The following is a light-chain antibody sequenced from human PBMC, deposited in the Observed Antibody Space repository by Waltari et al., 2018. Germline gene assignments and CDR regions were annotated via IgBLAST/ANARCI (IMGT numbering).Light chain of an antibody. V-gene: IGKV4-1*01. CDR2: WAS. CDR3: QQSFGTPWT. Sequence: DIVLTQSPDSLPVSLGERATINCKSSQNILYNSNNKNYLAWYQQKPGQPPKLLIYWASTRQLGVPERFSGSGAGTDFTLTISSLQAEDVAVYYCQQSFGTPWTFGQ. CDR1: QNILYNSNNKNY. J-gene: IGKJ1*01.